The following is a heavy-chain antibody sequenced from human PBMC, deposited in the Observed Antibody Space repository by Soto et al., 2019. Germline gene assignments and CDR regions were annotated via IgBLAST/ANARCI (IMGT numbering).Heavy chain of an antibody. V-gene: IGHV3-23*01. J-gene: IGHJ4*02. D-gene: IGHD3-3*01. CDR2: ISGSGGST. CDR3: AKGKAHTLFGVDTLFDY. CDR1: GFTFSSYA. Sequence: PGGSLRLSCAASGFTFSSYAMSWVRQAPGKGLEWVSTISGSGGSTYYADSVKGRFTISRDNSKKTLYLQMNSLRAEDTAIYYCAKGKAHTLFGVDTLFDYWGQGTLVTVSS.